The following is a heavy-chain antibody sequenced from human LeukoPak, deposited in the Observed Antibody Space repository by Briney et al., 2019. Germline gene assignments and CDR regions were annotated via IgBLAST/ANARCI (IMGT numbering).Heavy chain of an antibody. V-gene: IGHV4-34*01. CDR2: INHSGST. J-gene: IGHJ4*02. CDR1: GGSFSDYY. D-gene: IGHD5-18*01. CDR3: ARVRYSYGPFDY. Sequence: KPSETLSLTCAVYGGSFSDYYWSWIRQPPGKGLEWIGEINHSGSTNYNPSLKSRVTISVDTSKNQFSLKLSSEAAADTAVYYCARVRYSYGPFDYWGQGTLVTVSS.